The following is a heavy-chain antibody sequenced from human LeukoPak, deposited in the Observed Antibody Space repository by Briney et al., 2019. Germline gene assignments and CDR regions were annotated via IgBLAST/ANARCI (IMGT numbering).Heavy chain of an antibody. V-gene: IGHV4-30-2*01. J-gene: IGHJ3*02. CDR2: IYHSGST. CDR3: VRDFRSSWYQGGDAFDI. Sequence: SETLSLTCTVSGGSISSGGYYWSWIRQPPGKGLEWIGYIYHSGSTYYNPSLKSRVTISVDRSKNQFSLKLSSVTAADTAVYYCVRDFRSSWYQGGDAFDIWGQGTMVTVSS. CDR1: GGSISSGGYY. D-gene: IGHD6-13*01.